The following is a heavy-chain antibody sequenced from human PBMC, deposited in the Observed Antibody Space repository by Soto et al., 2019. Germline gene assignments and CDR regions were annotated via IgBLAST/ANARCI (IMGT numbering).Heavy chain of an antibody. CDR3: ARDRVTKGYYYYGMDV. D-gene: IGHD4-17*01. CDR1: GGSISSGGYY. V-gene: IGHV4-31*03. J-gene: IGHJ6*02. Sequence: QVQLQESGPGLVKPSQTLSLTCTVSGGSISSGGYYWSWIRQHPGKGLEWIGYIYYSGSTYYNPSLKSRVTISVDTSKNQFSLKLSSVTAADTAVYYCARDRVTKGYYYYGMDVWGQGTTVTVSS. CDR2: IYYSGST.